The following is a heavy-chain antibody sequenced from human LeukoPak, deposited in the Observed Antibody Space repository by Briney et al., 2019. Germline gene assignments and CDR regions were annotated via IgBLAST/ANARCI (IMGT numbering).Heavy chain of an antibody. CDR2: IYHSGST. CDR1: GGSISSGGYY. Sequence: SETLSLTCTISGGSISSGGYYWSWIRQPPGKGLEWIGYIYHSGSTYYNPSLKSRVTISVDRSKNQFSLKLSSVTAADTAVYYCARASDRWLLYGGFDYWGQGTLVTVSS. J-gene: IGHJ4*02. V-gene: IGHV4-30-2*01. D-gene: IGHD5-24*01. CDR3: ARASDRWLLYGGFDY.